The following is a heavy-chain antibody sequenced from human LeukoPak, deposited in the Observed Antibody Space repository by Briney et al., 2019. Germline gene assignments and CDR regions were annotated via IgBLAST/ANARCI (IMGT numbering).Heavy chain of an antibody. V-gene: IGHV3-13*01. CDR3: ARAPPYSSASWGYYGMDV. D-gene: IGHD6-6*01. J-gene: IGHJ6*02. CDR1: GFTFSSYD. Sequence: GGALRLSCAASGFTFSSYDMHWVRQTTGKGLEWVSSIGIAGDTYYPGSVKGRFTISRENAKNSLYLQMNSLRAGDTAVYYCARAPPYSSASWGYYGMDVWGQGTTVTVSS. CDR2: IGIAGDT.